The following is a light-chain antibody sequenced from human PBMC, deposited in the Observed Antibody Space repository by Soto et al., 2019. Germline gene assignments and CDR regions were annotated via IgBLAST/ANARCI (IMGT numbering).Light chain of an antibody. Sequence: QAVVTQPASMSGSPGQSITISCTGTSSDVGGYNYVSWYQRHPGKAPKLMIYDVSNRPSGVSNRFSGSKSGNTASLTISGLQAEDEADYYCSSYTSRSTVVFGGGTKLTVL. J-gene: IGLJ2*01. CDR2: DVS. V-gene: IGLV2-14*01. CDR1: SSDVGGYNY. CDR3: SSYTSRSTVV.